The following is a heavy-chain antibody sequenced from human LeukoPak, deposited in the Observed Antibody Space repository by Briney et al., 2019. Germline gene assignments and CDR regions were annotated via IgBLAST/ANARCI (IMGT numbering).Heavy chain of an antibody. CDR1: GFTFSSYE. J-gene: IGHJ3*02. Sequence: GGSLRLSCAASGFTFSSYEMNWVRQAPGKGLEWVANIKRDGSEKYYVDSVKGRFTISRDNAENSLYLQMNSLRAEDTAVYYCARARDYGSGKANAFDIWGQGTMVTVSS. CDR2: IKRDGSEK. V-gene: IGHV3-7*05. D-gene: IGHD3-10*01. CDR3: ARARDYGSGKANAFDI.